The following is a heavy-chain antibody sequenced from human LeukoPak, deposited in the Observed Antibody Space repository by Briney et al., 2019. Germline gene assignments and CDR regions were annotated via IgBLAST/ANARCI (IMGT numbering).Heavy chain of an antibody. CDR1: GDSISSSDYY. CDR2: IHSSGNI. J-gene: IGHJ4*02. D-gene: IGHD3-16*02. CDR3: ARGRYNSKTDFDY. V-gene: IGHV4-39*07. Sequence: PSETLSLTCTVSGDSISSSDYYWGWIRQPPGTGLEWIGSIHSSGNIYYHPSLKSRVTISLDTSNNQFSLRLFSVSAADTAVYYCARGRYNSKTDFDYWGQGTLVTVSS.